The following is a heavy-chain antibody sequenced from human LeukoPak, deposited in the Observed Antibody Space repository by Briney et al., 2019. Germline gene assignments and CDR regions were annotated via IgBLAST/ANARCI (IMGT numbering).Heavy chain of an antibody. CDR3: ARESTEGGIVGAGDFDY. CDR2: TREDGSEK. J-gene: IGHJ4*02. V-gene: IGHV3-7*01. CDR1: GFTFSTYW. Sequence: PGGSLRLSCTASGFTFSTYWMSWVRQAPGKGLEWVASTREDGSEKYYVDSVKGRFTISRDNAKNSLYLQMNSLRAEDTAVYYCARESTEGGIVGAGDFDYWGQGTLVTVSS. D-gene: IGHD1-26*01.